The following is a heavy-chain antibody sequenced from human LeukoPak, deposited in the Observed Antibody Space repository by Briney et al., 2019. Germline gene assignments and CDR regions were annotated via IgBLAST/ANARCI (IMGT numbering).Heavy chain of an antibody. V-gene: IGHV1-18*01. D-gene: IGHD3-3*01. CDR2: ISAYNGNT. Sequence: GVSVKVSCKASGYTFTSYGISWVRQAPGQGLEWMGWISAYNGNTNYAQKLQGRVTMTTDTSTSTAYMELRSLRSDDTAVYYCARVSSTGDYDFWSGPTRPFDYWGQGTLVTVSS. CDR1: GYTFTSYG. CDR3: ARVSSTGDYDFWSGPTRPFDY. J-gene: IGHJ4*02.